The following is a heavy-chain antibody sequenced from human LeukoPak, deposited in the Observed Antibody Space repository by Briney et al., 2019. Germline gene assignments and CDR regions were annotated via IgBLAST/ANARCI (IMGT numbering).Heavy chain of an antibody. V-gene: IGHV3-11*04. D-gene: IGHD2-15*01. CDR1: GFTFSDYY. CDR2: ISSSGSTI. J-gene: IGHJ4*02. CDR3: ARDQGRYCSGGSCSLFDY. Sequence: GGTLRLSCAASGFTFSDYYMSWIRQAPGKGLEWVSYISSSGSTIYYADSVKGRFTISRHNAKNSLYLQMNSLRAEDTAVYYCARDQGRYCSGGSCSLFDYWGQGTLVTVSS.